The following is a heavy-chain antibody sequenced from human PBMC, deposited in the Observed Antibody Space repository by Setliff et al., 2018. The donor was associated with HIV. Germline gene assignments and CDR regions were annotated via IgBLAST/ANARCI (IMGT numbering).Heavy chain of an antibody. D-gene: IGHD3-16*01. CDR1: GFSVNNNY. CDR3: AKGVKWLDP. Sequence: WGSLRLSCTASGFSVNNNYMTWVRQAPGKGLEWVSVMNNDGRTYYAESVKGRFTVSRDNSINILYLHMNSLIAEDTAVYYCAKGVKWLDPWGQGTLVTVSS. CDR2: MNNDGRT. J-gene: IGHJ5*02. V-gene: IGHV3-53*01.